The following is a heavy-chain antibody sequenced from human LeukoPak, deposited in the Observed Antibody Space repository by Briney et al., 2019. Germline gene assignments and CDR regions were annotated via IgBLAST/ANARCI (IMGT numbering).Heavy chain of an antibody. D-gene: IGHD3-10*01. Sequence: SETLSLTCSVSGGSISSYFWSWIRQSPGKGLEWIGYISYSGSTDYNPSLKSRVTISVDTSKNQFSLKLRSVTAADTAVYYCARSEAPMVRGVIMVNWVDPWGQGTLVTVSS. CDR2: ISYSGST. V-gene: IGHV4-59*01. CDR3: ARSEAPMVRGVIMVNWVDP. J-gene: IGHJ5*02. CDR1: GGSISSYF.